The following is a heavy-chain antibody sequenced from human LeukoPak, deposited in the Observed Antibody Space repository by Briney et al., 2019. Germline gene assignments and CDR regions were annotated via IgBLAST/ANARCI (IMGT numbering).Heavy chain of an antibody. V-gene: IGHV3-48*03. CDR1: GFTFSSYE. CDR2: ISSSGSTI. D-gene: IGHD3-3*01. CDR3: ARDATYYDFWSGYSFAFDI. Sequence: GGSLRLSCAASGFTFSSYEMNWVRQAPGKGLEWVSYISSSGSTIYYADSVKGRFTISRDNAKNSLYLQMNSLRAEDTAVYYCARDATYYDFWSGYSFAFDIWGQGTMVTVSS. J-gene: IGHJ3*02.